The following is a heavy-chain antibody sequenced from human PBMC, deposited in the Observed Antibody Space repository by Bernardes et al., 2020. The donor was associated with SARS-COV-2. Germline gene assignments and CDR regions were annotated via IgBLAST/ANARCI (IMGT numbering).Heavy chain of an antibody. D-gene: IGHD3-22*01. J-gene: IGHJ4*02. V-gene: IGHV3-21*01. CDR1: GFTFSSYS. Sequence: GGSLRLSCAASGFTFSSYSMNWVRQAPGKGLEWVSSISSSSSYIYYADSVKGRFTISRDNAKNSLYLQMNSLRAEDTAVYYCARDLRVYYDSSGAFDYWGQGTLVTVSS. CDR3: ARDLRVYYDSSGAFDY. CDR2: ISSSSSYI.